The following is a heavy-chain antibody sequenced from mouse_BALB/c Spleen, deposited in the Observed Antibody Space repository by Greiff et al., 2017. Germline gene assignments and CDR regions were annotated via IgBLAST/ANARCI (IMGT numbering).Heavy chain of an antibody. D-gene: IGHD3-2*01. CDR3: ARDRDSSGYVFAY. Sequence: EVMLVESGGGLVKPGGSLKLSCAASGFTFSSYAMSWVRQSPEKRLEWVAEISSGGSSTYYPDTVTGRFTISRDNAKNTLYLEMSSLRSEDTAMYYCARDRDSSGYVFAYWGQGTLVTVSA. V-gene: IGHV5-9-4*01. J-gene: IGHJ3*01. CDR2: ISSGGSST. CDR1: GFTFSSYA.